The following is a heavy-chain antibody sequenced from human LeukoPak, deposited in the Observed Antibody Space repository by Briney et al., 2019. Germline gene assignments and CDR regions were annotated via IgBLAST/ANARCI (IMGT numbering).Heavy chain of an antibody. CDR2: ITHNGNEK. J-gene: IGHJ6*02. V-gene: IGHV3-7*04. CDR3: ARGGGVEV. Sequence: PGGSLRLSCAASGFTFSSYWMNWARQAPGKGLEWVASITHNGNEKYYVDSVKGRFTISRDNAKNSLYLQMSNLRAEDTAVYFCARGGGVEVWGQGATVTVSS. CDR1: GFTFSSYW.